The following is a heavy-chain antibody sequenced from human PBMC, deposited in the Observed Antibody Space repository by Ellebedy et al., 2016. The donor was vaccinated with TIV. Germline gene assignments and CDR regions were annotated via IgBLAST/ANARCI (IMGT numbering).Heavy chain of an antibody. CDR3: ARDEVYSSSWYPYYYYGMDV. CDR1: GFTFSSYG. D-gene: IGHD6-13*01. J-gene: IGHJ6*02. CDR2: ISYDGSNK. V-gene: IGHV3-30*03. Sequence: PGGSLRLSCAASGFTFSSYGMHWVRQAPGQGLEWVAVISYDGSNKYYADSVKGRFTISRDNSKNTLYLQMNSLRAEDTAVYYCARDEVYSSSWYPYYYYGMDVWGQGTTVTVSS.